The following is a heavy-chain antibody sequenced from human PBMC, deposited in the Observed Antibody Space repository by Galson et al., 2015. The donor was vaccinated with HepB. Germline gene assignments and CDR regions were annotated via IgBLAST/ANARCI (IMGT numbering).Heavy chain of an antibody. V-gene: IGHV1-2*06. CDR2: INPNSGGT. CDR3: ARDLGSLAARRVSNYFDY. D-gene: IGHD6-6*01. CDR1: GYTFTGYY. J-gene: IGHJ4*02. Sequence: SVKVSCKASGYTFTGYYMHWVRQAPGQGLEWMGRINPNSGGTNYAQKFQGRVTMTRDTSISTAYMELSRLRSDDTAVYYCARDLGSLAARRVSNYFDYWGQGTLVTVSS.